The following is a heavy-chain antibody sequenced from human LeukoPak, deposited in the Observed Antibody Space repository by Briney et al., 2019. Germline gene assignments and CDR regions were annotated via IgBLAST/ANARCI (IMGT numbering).Heavy chain of an antibody. CDR2: IYYSGST. CDR1: GGSISSGGYY. Sequence: SETLSLTCTVSGGSISSGGYYWSWIRQHPGKGLEWIGYIYYSGSTYYNPSLKSRVTISVDTSKNQFSLKLSSVTAADTAVYYCARDAGFCSSTSCPLSHYYYYMDVWGKGTTVTVSS. CDR3: ARDAGFCSSTSCPLSHYYYYMDV. J-gene: IGHJ6*03. V-gene: IGHV4-31*03. D-gene: IGHD2-2*01.